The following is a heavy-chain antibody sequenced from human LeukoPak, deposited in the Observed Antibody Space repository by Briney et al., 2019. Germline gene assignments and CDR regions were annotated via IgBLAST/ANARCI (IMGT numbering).Heavy chain of an antibody. CDR3: ARDPLRYFDWSTPDY. D-gene: IGHD3-9*01. J-gene: IGHJ4*02. CDR2: ISSSSSTI. V-gene: IGHV3-48*01. CDR1: GFIFSSYS. Sequence: GGSLRLSCAASGFIFSSYSMNWVRQAPGKGLEWISYISSSSSTIYYADSVKGRFTISRDNAKKSLYLQMHSLRAEDTAVYYCARDPLRYFDWSTPDYWGQGTLVTVSS.